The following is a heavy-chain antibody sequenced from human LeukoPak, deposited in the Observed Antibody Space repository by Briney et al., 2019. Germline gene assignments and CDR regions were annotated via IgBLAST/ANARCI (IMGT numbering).Heavy chain of an antibody. D-gene: IGHD3-10*01. CDR3: TRDYYGSGSYYNAPVDY. Sequence: GRSLRLSCTASGFTFGDYAMSWFRQAPGKGLEWVGFIRSKAYGGTTEYAASVKGRFTISRDDSKSIAYLQMNSLKTEDTAVYYCTRDYYGSGSYYNAPVDYWGQGTLVTVSS. V-gene: IGHV3-49*03. CDR2: IRSKAYGGTT. CDR1: GFTFGDYA. J-gene: IGHJ4*02.